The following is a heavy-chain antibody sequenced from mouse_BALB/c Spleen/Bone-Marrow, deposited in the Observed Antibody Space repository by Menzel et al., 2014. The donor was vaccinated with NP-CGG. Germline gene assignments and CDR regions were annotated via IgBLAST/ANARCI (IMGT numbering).Heavy chain of an antibody. Sequence: VQLQQSGAELVKPGASAKLSCTASGFNIKDTYMHRVKQRPEQGLEWIGRIDPANGNTKYDPKFQGKATITADTSSNTAYLQLSSLTSEDTAVYYCASYRYAWYFDVWGAGTTVTVSS. CDR1: GFNIKDTY. V-gene: IGHV14-3*02. J-gene: IGHJ1*01. D-gene: IGHD2-14*01. CDR2: IDPANGNT. CDR3: ASYRYAWYFDV.